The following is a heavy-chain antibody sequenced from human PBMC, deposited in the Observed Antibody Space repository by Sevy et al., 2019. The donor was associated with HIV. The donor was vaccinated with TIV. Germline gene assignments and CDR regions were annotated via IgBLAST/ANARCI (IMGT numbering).Heavy chain of an antibody. CDR1: GFIFSNYN. J-gene: IGHJ4*02. CDR3: ARKMELLVPDY. D-gene: IGHD2-21*02. CDR2: ISSSSNDI. Sequence: GGSLRLSCAASGFIFSNYNMHWVRQAPGKGLQWVSCISSSSNDIYYAYSVKGRFTISRDNAKNSLYLQMNSLRAEDTAVYYCARKMELLVPDYWGQGTLVTVSS. V-gene: IGHV3-21*01.